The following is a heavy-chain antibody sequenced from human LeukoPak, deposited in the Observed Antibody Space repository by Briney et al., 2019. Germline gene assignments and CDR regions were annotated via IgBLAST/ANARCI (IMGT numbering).Heavy chain of an antibody. D-gene: IGHD2-8*01. CDR2: IYYSRST. J-gene: IGHJ4*02. V-gene: IGHV4-59*01. CDR1: AGSISDYY. Sequence: SETLSLTCTVSAGSISDYYWSWIRQPPGKGLECIGYIYYSRSTNYNPSLKSRVTISVDTPKNQFSLKLSSVTAADTAVYYCARYSCPNGVCYYFDYWGQGTLVTVSS. CDR3: ARYSCPNGVCYYFDY.